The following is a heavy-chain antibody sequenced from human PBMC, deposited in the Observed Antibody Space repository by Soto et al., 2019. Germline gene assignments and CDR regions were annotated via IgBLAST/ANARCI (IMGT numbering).Heavy chain of an antibody. Sequence: EVQLVESGGGLVKPGGSLRLSCAASGFSISTYSMNWVRQAPGKGLEWVADITTSSSFRFYADSLKGRFTISRDDAKNSLYLQMNSLRVEDTGVYYCARDLGVALGTLTLGSWGQGTLVTVSS. CDR2: ITTSSSFR. J-gene: IGHJ4*02. V-gene: IGHV3-21*02. CDR1: GFSISTYS. CDR3: ARDLGVALGTLTLGS. D-gene: IGHD3-16*01.